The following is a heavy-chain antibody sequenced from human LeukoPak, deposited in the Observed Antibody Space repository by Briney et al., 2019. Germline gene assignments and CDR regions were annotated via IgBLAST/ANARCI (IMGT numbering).Heavy chain of an antibody. V-gene: IGHV3-23*01. CDR2: ISGSGGST. CDR3: AKGIVNSSSWTYAFDI. Sequence: GGSLRLSCAASGFTFSSYAMSWVRQAPGKGLEWVSAISGSGGSTYYADSVKGRFTISRDNSKNTLYLQMNSLRAEDTAVYYRAKGIVNSSSWTYAFDIWGQGTMVTVSS. D-gene: IGHD6-13*01. J-gene: IGHJ3*02. CDR1: GFTFSSYA.